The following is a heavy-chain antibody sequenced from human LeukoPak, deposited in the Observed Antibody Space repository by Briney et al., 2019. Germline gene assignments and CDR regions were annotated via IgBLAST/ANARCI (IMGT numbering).Heavy chain of an antibody. CDR3: ARPAGVGAYKRWFDP. J-gene: IGHJ5*02. V-gene: IGHV4-39*01. Sequence: SETLSLTCTVSGGSISSSSYYWCWIRQPPGKGLEWIGSIYYSGSTYYNPSLKSRVTISVDTSKNQSSLKLSSVTAADTAVYYCARPAGVGAYKRWFDPWGLGTLVTVSS. D-gene: IGHD1-26*01. CDR1: GGSISSSSYY. CDR2: IYYSGST.